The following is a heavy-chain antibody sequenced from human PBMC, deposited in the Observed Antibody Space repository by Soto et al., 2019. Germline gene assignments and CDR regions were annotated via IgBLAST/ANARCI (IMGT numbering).Heavy chain of an antibody. J-gene: IGHJ5*02. V-gene: IGHV4-61*08. CDR3: AMTTKYNWFDP. CDR2: IYYSGST. D-gene: IGHD4-17*01. CDR1: GGSISSGGYF. Sequence: SETLSLTCAVSGGSISSGGYFWSWIRQPPGKGLEWIGYIYYSGSTNYNPSLKSRVTISVDTSKNQFSLKLSSVTAADTAVYYCAMTTKYNWFDPWGQGTLVTVSS.